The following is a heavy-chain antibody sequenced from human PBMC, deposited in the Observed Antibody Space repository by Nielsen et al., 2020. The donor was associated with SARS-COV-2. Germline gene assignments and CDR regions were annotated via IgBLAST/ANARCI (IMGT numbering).Heavy chain of an antibody. J-gene: IGHJ6*02. CDR1: GFTLSNYN. CDR2: INRDGSVT. CDR3: AKSLLVGGLPGYGMDV. D-gene: IGHD1-26*01. V-gene: IGHV3-74*01. Sequence: GESLKISCAASGFTLSNYNMHWVRQGPGKGLVWVSRINRDGSVTNYADSVKGRFTISRDNSKNMLYLQMHSLRVDDTAVYYCAKSLLVGGLPGYGMDVWGQGTTVTVSS.